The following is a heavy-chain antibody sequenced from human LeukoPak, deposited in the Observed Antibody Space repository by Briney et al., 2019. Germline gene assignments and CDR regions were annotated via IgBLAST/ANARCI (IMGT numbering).Heavy chain of an antibody. Sequence: GGSLRLSCAASGFTFSTYALSWVRQAPGKGLEWVSVFYSGGSTYYADSVKGRFTISRDNSKSTLYLQMNSLRAEDTAVYYCARERVVTPGSPEIYYDYWGQGTLVTVSS. J-gene: IGHJ4*02. V-gene: IGHV3-53*01. D-gene: IGHD4-23*01. CDR1: GFTFSTYA. CDR2: FYSGGST. CDR3: ARERVVTPGSPEIYYDY.